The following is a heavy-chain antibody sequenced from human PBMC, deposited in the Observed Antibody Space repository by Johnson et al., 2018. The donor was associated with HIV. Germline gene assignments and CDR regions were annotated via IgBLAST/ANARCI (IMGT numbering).Heavy chain of an antibody. D-gene: IGHD3-16*02. CDR2: ISSSGSTI. V-gene: IGHV3-11*04. Sequence: QVQLVESGGGLVKPGGSLRLSCAASGFTFSDYYMSWIRQAPGKGLEWVSSISSSGSTIYYADSVKGRFTISRDNAKNSLYLQMNSLRAEDTAVYYCARDSSRYTVSANTDAFDIWCQGTMVTVSS. J-gene: IGHJ3*02. CDR1: GFTFSDYY. CDR3: ARDSSRYTVSANTDAFDI.